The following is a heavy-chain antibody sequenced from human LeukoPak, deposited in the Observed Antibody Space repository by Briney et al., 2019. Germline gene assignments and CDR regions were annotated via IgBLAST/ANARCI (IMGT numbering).Heavy chain of an antibody. CDR1: GGTFSSYA. D-gene: IGHD3-10*01. Sequence: VASVKVSCKASGGTFSSYAISWVRQALGQGLEWMGGIIPIFGTANYAQKFQGRVTITADKSTSTAYMELSSLRSEDTAVYYCAGGYGSARSGSRTYDYWGQGTLVTVSS. V-gene: IGHV1-69*06. CDR3: AGGYGSARSGSRTYDY. CDR2: IIPIFGTA. J-gene: IGHJ4*02.